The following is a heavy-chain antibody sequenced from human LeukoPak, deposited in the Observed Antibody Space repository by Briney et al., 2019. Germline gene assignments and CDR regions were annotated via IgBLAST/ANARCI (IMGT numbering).Heavy chain of an antibody. J-gene: IGHJ6*02. CDR3: ARGPTAGYCSSTSCTYRRGYYYYYGMDV. CDR1: GGSFSGYY. V-gene: IGHV4-34*01. Sequence: ASETLSLTCAVYGGSFSGYYWSWIRQPPGKGLEWIGEINHSGSTNYNPSHKSRVTISVDTSKNQFSLKLSSVTAADTAVYYCARGPTAGYCSSTSCTYRRGYYYYYGMDVWGQGTTVTVSS. D-gene: IGHD2-2*01. CDR2: INHSGST.